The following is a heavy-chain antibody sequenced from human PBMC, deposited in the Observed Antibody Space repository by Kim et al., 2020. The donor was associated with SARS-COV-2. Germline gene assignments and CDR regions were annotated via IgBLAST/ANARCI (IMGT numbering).Heavy chain of an antibody. J-gene: IGHJ6*02. CDR3: ARDMGYCSSTSCPYYYYGMDV. CDR1: GFTVSSNY. D-gene: IGHD2-2*01. CDR2: IYSGGST. Sequence: GGSLRLSCAASGFTVSSNYMSWVRQAPGKGLEWVSVIYSGGSTYYADSVKGRFTISRDNSKNTLYLQMNSLRAEDTAVYYCARDMGYCSSTSCPYYYYGMDVWGQGTTVTVSS. V-gene: IGHV3-53*01.